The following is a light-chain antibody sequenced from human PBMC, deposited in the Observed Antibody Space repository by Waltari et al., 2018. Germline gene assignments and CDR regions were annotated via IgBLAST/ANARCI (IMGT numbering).Light chain of an antibody. CDR1: NIASKT. CDR2: DDS. CDR3: QVWDSSSDHVVV. J-gene: IGLJ2*01. V-gene: IGLV3-21*02. Sequence: SYVLTQPPSVSVSPRHTARIICAGPNIASKTVHWYQQRPGQAPVLVGEDDSDRPSGSPERFSGSNSGNTAALTISSVEAGDEAVYSCQVWDSSSDHVVVFGGGTKLTVL.